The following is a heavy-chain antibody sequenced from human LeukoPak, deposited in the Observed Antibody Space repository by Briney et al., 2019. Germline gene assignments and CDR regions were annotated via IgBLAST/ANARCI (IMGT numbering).Heavy chain of an antibody. D-gene: IGHD5-18*01. Sequence: GGSLRLSCAASGFTFSNAWMSWVRQAPGKGLEWVGRIKSKTDGGTTDYAAPVKGRFTISRDDSKNTLYLQMNSLKTEDTAVYYCTTVDTVMVYYYYYYYMDVWGKGTMVTVSS. CDR3: TTVDTVMVYYYYYYYMDV. V-gene: IGHV3-15*01. CDR1: GFTFSNAW. CDR2: IKSKTDGGTT. J-gene: IGHJ6*03.